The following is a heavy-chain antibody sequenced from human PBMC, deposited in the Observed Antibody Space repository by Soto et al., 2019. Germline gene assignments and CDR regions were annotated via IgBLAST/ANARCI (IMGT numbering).Heavy chain of an antibody. Sequence: QVQLQQWGAGLLKPSATLSLTCAVYGGSFSDYSWTWIRQPPGKGLEWIGEINESGSTNYTPSLESRVTISRDTSNNRFSLKLGAVTAADTAVYYCARGSNTLHSYDRSGFYHYVDYWGQGSLVTVSS. CDR3: ARGSNTLHSYDRSGFYHYVDY. CDR1: GGSFSDYS. J-gene: IGHJ4*02. D-gene: IGHD3-22*01. CDR2: INESGST. V-gene: IGHV4-34*01.